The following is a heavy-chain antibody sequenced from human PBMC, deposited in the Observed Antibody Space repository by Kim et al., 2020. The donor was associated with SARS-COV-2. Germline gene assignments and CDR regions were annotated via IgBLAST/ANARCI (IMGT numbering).Heavy chain of an antibody. CDR3: ARTSARSSGGKDDY. D-gene: IGHD2-15*01. Sequence: SGPTLVNPRQTLTLTCTVSGFSLSTNEMGVSWIRQPPGKALEWLARIDWDGEKYYSTSLQTRLTISKDTSKNQVVLTMTNMDPVDTATYYCARTSARSSGGKDDYWGQGTLVTVSS. CDR1: GFSLSTNEMG. CDR2: IDWDGEK. V-gene: IGHV2-70*11. J-gene: IGHJ4*02.